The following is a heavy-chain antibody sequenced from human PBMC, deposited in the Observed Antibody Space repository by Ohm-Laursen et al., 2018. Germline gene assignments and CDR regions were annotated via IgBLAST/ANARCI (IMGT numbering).Heavy chain of an antibody. CDR3: ARSFDTYYFDL. CDR2: IHSSGNT. Sequence: SDTLSLTCSVSDDSISSYFWSWIRQPAGKGLEWIGRIHSSGNTNYNPSLKSRVTMSIDTSKSQFSLKVNSVTAADTAVYYCARSFDTYYFDLWGQGTLATVSS. D-gene: IGHD3-16*01. CDR1: DDSISSYF. V-gene: IGHV4-4*07. J-gene: IGHJ4*02.